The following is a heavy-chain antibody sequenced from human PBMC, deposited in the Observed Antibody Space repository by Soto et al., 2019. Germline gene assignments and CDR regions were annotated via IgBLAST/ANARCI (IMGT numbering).Heavy chain of an antibody. V-gene: IGHV1-69*01. D-gene: IGHD3-22*01. Sequence: QVQLVQSGAEVKKPGSSVKVSCKASGGTFSSYAISWVRQAPGQGLEWMGGIIPIFGTANYAQKFQGRVTITADESTSTAYMELSSPRSEDTAMYYCARRWDSSGYTHNWFDPWGQGTLVTVSS. CDR1: GGTFSSYA. CDR2: IIPIFGTA. CDR3: ARRWDSSGYTHNWFDP. J-gene: IGHJ5*02.